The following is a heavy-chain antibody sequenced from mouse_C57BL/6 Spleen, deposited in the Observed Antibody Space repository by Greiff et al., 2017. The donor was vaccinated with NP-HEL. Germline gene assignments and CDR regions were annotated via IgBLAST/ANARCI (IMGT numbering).Heavy chain of an antibody. CDR2: INPSNGGT. CDR3: AGGSYDYDTYWYFDV. D-gene: IGHD2-4*01. Sequence: QVQLQQPGTELVKPGASVKLSCKASGYTFTSYWMHWVKQRPGQGLEWIGNINPSNGGTNYNEKFKSKATLTVDKSSSTAYMQLSSLTSEDSAVYYCAGGSYDYDTYWYFDVWGTGTTVTVSS. CDR1: GYTFTSYW. V-gene: IGHV1-53*01. J-gene: IGHJ1*03.